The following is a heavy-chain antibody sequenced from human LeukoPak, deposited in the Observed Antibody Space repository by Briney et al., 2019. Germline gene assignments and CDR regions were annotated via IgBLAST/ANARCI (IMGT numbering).Heavy chain of an antibody. V-gene: IGHV1-69*13. J-gene: IGHJ6*02. CDR1: GGTFSSYA. CDR2: IIPIFGTA. CDR3: AREIDYGDYPHYYGMDV. D-gene: IGHD4-17*01. Sequence: ASVKVSCKASGGTFSSYAISWMRQAPGQGLEWMGGIIPIFGTANYAQKLQGRVTITADESTSTAYMELSSLRSEDTAVYYCAREIDYGDYPHYYGMDVWGQGTTVTVSS.